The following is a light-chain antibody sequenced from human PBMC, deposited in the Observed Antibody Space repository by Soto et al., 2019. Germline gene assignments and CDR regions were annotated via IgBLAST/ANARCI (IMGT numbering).Light chain of an antibody. CDR3: SSYTSSSTLV. CDR2: DVS. Sequence: QSVLTQPASVSGSPGQSITISCTGTSSDVGGYKYVSWYQQDPGKAPKLMIYDVSNRPSGVSNRFSGSKSGNTASLTISGLQAEYEADYYCSSYTSSSTLVFGTGTKVTVL. CDR1: SSDVGGYKY. J-gene: IGLJ1*01. V-gene: IGLV2-14*01.